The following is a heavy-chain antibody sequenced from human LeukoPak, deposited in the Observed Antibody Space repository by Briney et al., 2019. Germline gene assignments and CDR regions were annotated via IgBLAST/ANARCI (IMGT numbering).Heavy chain of an antibody. J-gene: IGHJ4*02. Sequence: GGSLRLSCAASGFSFSSHGMSWVRQAPGKGLEWVSGIIGGAGSTYYADSVKGRFTISGDNSKNTLFLQMNSLRAEDTAVYYCAKAGRYDSSGYHDYWGQGTLVTVSS. CDR1: GFSFSSHG. D-gene: IGHD3-22*01. V-gene: IGHV3-23*01. CDR2: IIGGAGST. CDR3: AKAGRYDSSGYHDY.